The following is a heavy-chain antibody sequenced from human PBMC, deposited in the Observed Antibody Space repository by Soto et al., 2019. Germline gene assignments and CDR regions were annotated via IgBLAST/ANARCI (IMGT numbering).Heavy chain of an antibody. CDR1: GLTFSSYA. V-gene: IGHV3-30-3*01. J-gene: IGHJ4*02. Sequence: SGGSLRLSCAASGLTFSSYAMHWVRQAPGKGLEWVAVISYDGSNKYYADSVKGRFTISRDNSKNTLYLQMNSLRAEGTAVYYCARDRGIVAGIDCYFDYWGQGTLVTVSS. D-gene: IGHD6-19*01. CDR2: ISYDGSNK. CDR3: ARDRGIVAGIDCYFDY.